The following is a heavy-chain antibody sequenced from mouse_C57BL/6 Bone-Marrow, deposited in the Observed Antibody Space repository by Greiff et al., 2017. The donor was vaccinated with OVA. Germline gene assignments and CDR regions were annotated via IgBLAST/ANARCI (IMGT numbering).Heavy chain of an antibody. CDR1: GFSINSDCY. V-gene: IGHV3-3*01. CDR2: TFYSGIT. CDR3: ARRGEEDLVMDY. Sequence: EVQVVESGPSLVRPSQTLSLTCTVTGFSINSDCYWIWIRQFPGNKLEYIGYTFYSGITYYHPSLESRTYITRDTSKNQFSLKLITVTTEDTTTYYCARRGEEDLVMDYWGQGTSVTVSS. J-gene: IGHJ4*01.